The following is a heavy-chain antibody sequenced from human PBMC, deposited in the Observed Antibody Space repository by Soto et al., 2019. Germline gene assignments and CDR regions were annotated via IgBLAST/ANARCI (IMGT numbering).Heavy chain of an antibody. CDR3: ARHTPAISISDH. CDR2: FYYSGST. D-gene: IGHD2-15*01. V-gene: IGHV4-39*01. CDR1: GGSISSSSYY. Sequence: QLQPQESGPGLVKPSETLSLTCTVSGGSISSSSYYWGWIRQPPGKGLEWIGSFYYSGSTYYNPSLKSRVTISVDTSKNQFSLKLSSVTAADTAVYYCARHTPAISISDHWGQGTLVTVSS. J-gene: IGHJ4*02.